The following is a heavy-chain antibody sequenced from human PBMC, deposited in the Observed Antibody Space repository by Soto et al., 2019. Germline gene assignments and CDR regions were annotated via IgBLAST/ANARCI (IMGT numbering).Heavy chain of an antibody. CDR3: ARGEYSSGGTVDY. J-gene: IGHJ4*02. Sequence: GSLRLSCAASGFTFSSYGMHWVRQAPGKGLEWVAVISYDGSNKYYADSVKGRFTISRDNSKNTLYLQMNSLRAEDTAVYYCARGEYSSGGTVDYWGQGTLVTVSS. CDR1: GFTFSSYG. V-gene: IGHV3-30*03. CDR2: ISYDGSNK. D-gene: IGHD6-19*01.